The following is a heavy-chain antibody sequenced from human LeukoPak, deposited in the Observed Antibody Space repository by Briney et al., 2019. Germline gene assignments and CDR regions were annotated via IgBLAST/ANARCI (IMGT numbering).Heavy chain of an antibody. J-gene: IGHJ4*02. V-gene: IGHV1-8*01. CDR1: GYTFTSYD. Sequence: GASVKVSCKASGYTFTSYDINWVRQATGQGLEWMGWMNPNSGNTGYAQKFQGRVPMPRNTSISTAYMELSSLRSEDTAVYYCARGKTSSGFDYWGQGTLVTVSS. D-gene: IGHD6-6*01. CDR2: MNPNSGNT. CDR3: ARGKTSSGFDY.